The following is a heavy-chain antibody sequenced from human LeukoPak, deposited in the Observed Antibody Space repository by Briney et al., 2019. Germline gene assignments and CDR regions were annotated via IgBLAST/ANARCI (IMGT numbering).Heavy chain of an antibody. CDR3: AVLQQLAIRRH. CDR1: GFTFSSYA. Sequence: GGSLRLSFAASGFTFSSYAMSWVRQAPGKGLEWVSVISGSGGRTSYADSVKGRFTVSRDNSKNTLYLQMNSLRAEDTAVYYCAVLQQLAIRRHWGQGTLVTVSS. D-gene: IGHD6-13*01. J-gene: IGHJ1*01. CDR2: ISGSGGRT. V-gene: IGHV3-23*01.